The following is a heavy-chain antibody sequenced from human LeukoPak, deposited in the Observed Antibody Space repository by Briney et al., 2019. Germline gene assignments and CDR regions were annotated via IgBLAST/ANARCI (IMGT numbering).Heavy chain of an antibody. V-gene: IGHV3-21*01. CDR1: GFTFSSYS. Sequence: GGSLRLSCAASGFTFSSYSMNWVRQAPGKGLEWVSSISGSSSYIYYADSVKGRFTISRDNAKNSLYLQMNSLRAEDTAVYYCARDGRVGSTSSWYYYYGMDVWGQGTTVTVSS. CDR2: ISGSSSYI. CDR3: ARDGRVGSTSSWYYYYGMDV. J-gene: IGHJ6*02. D-gene: IGHD2-2*01.